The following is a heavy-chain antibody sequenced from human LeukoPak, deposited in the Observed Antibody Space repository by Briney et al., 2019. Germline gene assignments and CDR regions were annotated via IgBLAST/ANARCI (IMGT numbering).Heavy chain of an antibody. Sequence: GGSLRLSCAASGFTFDDYAMHWVRQAPGKGLEWVSFISWDGGRTYYADSVKGRFSISRDNSKNSLYLQMNSLRAEDTALYYCAKDALSGRFYYFDYWGQGTLVTVSS. J-gene: IGHJ4*02. CDR3: AKDALSGRFYYFDY. V-gene: IGHV3-43D*03. D-gene: IGHD1-26*01. CDR2: ISWDGGRT. CDR1: GFTFDDYA.